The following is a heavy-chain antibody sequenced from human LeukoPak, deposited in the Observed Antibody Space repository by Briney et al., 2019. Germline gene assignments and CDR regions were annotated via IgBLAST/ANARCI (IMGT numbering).Heavy chain of an antibody. CDR3: ARGLGYYSYYYYMDV. V-gene: IGHV1-46*01. CDR2: INPSGGST. Sequence: ASVKVSCKASGYTFTSYYMHWVRQAPGQGLEWMGIINPSGGSTSYAQKFQGRVTMTRDTSISTAYMELSSLRSEDTAVYYCARGLGYYSYYYYMDVWGKGTTVTISS. D-gene: IGHD3-10*01. CDR1: GYTFTSYY. J-gene: IGHJ6*03.